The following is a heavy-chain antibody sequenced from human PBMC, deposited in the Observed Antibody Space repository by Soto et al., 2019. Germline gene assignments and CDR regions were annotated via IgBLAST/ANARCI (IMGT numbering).Heavy chain of an antibody. Sequence: SETLSLTCTVSGASISSYYWSWIRQPPGKGLEWIGYIYYSGSTNYNPSLKGRVTMSVDTSKNQFSLKLSSVTAADTAVYYCARDRHYSGRDNMYDYWGQGTLVTVSS. CDR2: IYYSGST. CDR3: ARDRHYSGRDNMYDY. CDR1: GASISSYY. V-gene: IGHV4-59*01. J-gene: IGHJ4*02. D-gene: IGHD1-26*01.